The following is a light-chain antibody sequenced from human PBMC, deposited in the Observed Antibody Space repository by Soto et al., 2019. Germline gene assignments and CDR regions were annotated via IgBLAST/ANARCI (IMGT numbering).Light chain of an antibody. Sequence: DIQMTQSPSSVSASIGDRVTITCRASQHINTWLAWYQQKPGKAPNLLIYAASSLQSGVPSRFSGSGPGTDFTSTISSLQPEDIATDYCHLANMFPFTFGGGTKVEI. CDR1: QHINTW. J-gene: IGKJ4*01. CDR3: HLANMFPFT. V-gene: IGKV1-12*02. CDR2: AAS.